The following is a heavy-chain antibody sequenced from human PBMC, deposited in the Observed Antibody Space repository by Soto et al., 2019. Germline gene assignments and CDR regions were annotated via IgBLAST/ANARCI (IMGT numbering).Heavy chain of an antibody. CDR2: IIPIFGTA. D-gene: IGHD2-2*01. CDR3: ARARGVVPAAAQYYYYGMDV. J-gene: IGHJ6*02. Sequence: SVKVSCKASGGTFSSYAISWVRQAPGQGLEWMGGIIPIFGTANYAQKFQGRVTITADESTSTAYMELSSLRSEDTAVYYCARARGVVPAAAQYYYYGMDVWGQGTTVTVSS. CDR1: GGTFSSYA. V-gene: IGHV1-69*13.